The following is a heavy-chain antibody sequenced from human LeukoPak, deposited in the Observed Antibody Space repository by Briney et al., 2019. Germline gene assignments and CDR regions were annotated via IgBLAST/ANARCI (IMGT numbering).Heavy chain of an antibody. J-gene: IGHJ4*02. CDR2: IYYSGST. Sequence: SGTLSLTCAVSGYSISSSNWWGWIRQPPGKGLEWIGYIYYSGSTHYNPSLKSRVIMSVDTSKNQFSLKLSSVTAVDTAVYYCARSASPYSSEYYFDYWGQGTLVTVSS. D-gene: IGHD6-19*01. CDR3: ARSASPYSSEYYFDY. CDR1: GYSISSSNW. V-gene: IGHV4-28*01.